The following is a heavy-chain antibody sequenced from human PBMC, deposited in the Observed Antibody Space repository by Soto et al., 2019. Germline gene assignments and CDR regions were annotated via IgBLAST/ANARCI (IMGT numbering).Heavy chain of an antibody. CDR2: ISWNSGSI. CDR3: AKVFRGEPDAFDI. Sequence: PGGSLRLSCAASGFTIDDYAMHWVRQAPGKGLEWVSGISWNSGSIGYADSVKGRFTISRDNAKNSLYLQMNSLRAEDTALYYCAKVFRGEPDAFDIWGQGTMVTVSS. J-gene: IGHJ3*02. CDR1: GFTIDDYA. V-gene: IGHV3-9*01. D-gene: IGHD3-10*01.